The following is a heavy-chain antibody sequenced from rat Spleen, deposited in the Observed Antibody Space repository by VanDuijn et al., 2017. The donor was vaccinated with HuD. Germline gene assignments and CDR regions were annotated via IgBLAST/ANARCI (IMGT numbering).Heavy chain of an antibody. D-gene: IGHD1-12*02. CDR3: ARHLLDGSYYHGVMDA. V-gene: IGHV5-29*01. Sequence: EVQLVESDGGLVQPGRSLKLSCAASGFTFSDYYMAWVRQAPTKGLEWVATISYDGSSTYYRDSVKGRFTISRDNAKSTLYLQMDSLRSEDTATYYCARHLLDGSYYHGVMDAWGQGTLVTVSS. CDR2: ISYDGSST. CDR1: GFTFSDYY. J-gene: IGHJ3*01.